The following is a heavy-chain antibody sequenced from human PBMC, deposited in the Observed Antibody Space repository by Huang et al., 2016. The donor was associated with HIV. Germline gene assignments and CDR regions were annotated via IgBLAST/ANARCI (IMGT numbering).Heavy chain of an antibody. J-gene: IGHJ5*02. CDR2: VNDGGDI. D-gene: IGHD1-7*01. CDR1: GESLGTYY. V-gene: IGHV4-34*01. CDR3: ARRFRVAGTRKWFDP. Sequence: QVQLQQWGAGLLKPSETLALTCAVYGESLGTYYWAWIRRPPGKGLQWIGEVNDGGDINYNPAHGSRVNISVDTSRNKVSRTLASMTAADTATYYCARRFRVAGTRKWFDPWGQGTLVIVSS.